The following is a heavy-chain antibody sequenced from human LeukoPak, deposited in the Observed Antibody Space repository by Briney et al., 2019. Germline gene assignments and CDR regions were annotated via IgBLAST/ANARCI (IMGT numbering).Heavy chain of an antibody. V-gene: IGHV3-64D*06. J-gene: IGHJ6*02. Sequence: PGGSLRLSCSASGFTFSSYAMHWVRQAPGKGLEYVSAISSNGGSTYYADSVKGRFTLSRDNSKNTLYLQMSSLRAEDTAVYYCVSGYCSSTSCRPDVWGQGTTVTVSS. CDR2: ISSNGGST. D-gene: IGHD2-2*03. CDR1: GFTFSSYA. CDR3: VSGYCSSTSCRPDV.